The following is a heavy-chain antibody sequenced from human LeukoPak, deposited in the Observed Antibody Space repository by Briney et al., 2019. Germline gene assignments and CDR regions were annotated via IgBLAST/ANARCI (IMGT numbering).Heavy chain of an antibody. J-gene: IGHJ4*02. Sequence: PGGSLRLSCAASGFTFNKYVMIWVRQAPGKGLEWVSGITGSAGSRYYIDSVKGRFTISRDNSKSTVYLEMDSLRVEDAALYYCARGGYTYGPGLWGQGTQVSVSS. CDR1: GFTFNKYV. CDR3: ARGGYTYGPGL. V-gene: IGHV3-23*01. D-gene: IGHD5-18*01. CDR2: ITGSAGSR.